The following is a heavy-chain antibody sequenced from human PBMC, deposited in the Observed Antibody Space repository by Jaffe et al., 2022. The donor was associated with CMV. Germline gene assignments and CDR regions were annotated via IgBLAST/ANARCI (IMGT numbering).Heavy chain of an antibody. CDR1: GDSISRYY. V-gene: IGHV4-59*01. J-gene: IGHJ6*02. CDR3: ARDRRSSTWVVGEEYRNYYGMDV. Sequence: QVQLQESGPGLVKPSETLSLTCTVSGDSISRYYWSWIRQPPGEGLEWIGYISYGGSTDYNPSLKSRVTISLDRSKNQFSLRLSSVTAADTAVYYCARDRRSSTWVVGEEYRNYYGMDVWGQGTTVTVPS. D-gene: IGHD6-13*01. CDR2: ISYGGST.